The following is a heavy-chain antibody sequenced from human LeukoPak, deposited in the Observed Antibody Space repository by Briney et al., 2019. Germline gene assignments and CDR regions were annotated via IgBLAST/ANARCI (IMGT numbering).Heavy chain of an antibody. D-gene: IGHD2-2*01. CDR1: GGSIRGYF. Sequence: PSETLSLTCTVSGGSIRGYFWSWIRQPPGKGLEWIGEINHSGSTNYNPSLKSRVTISVDTSKNQFSLKLSSVTAADTAVYYCARDAGYCSSTSCRGWFDPWGQGTLVTVSS. V-gene: IGHV4-34*01. CDR2: INHSGST. CDR3: ARDAGYCSSTSCRGWFDP. J-gene: IGHJ5*02.